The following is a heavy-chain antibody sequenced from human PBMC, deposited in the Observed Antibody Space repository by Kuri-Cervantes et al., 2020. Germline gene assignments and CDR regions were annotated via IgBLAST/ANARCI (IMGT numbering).Heavy chain of an antibody. Sequence: GESLKISCKGSGYSFTSYWIGWVRQMPGKGLEWMGIIYPGDSDTRYSPSFQGQVTISADKSISTAYLQWSSLKASDTAVYYCARSYAVDTAGSGYFDYWGQGTLVTVSS. CDR3: ARSYAVDTAGSGYFDY. D-gene: IGHD5-18*01. CDR2: IYPGDSDT. V-gene: IGHV5-51*01. CDR1: GYSFTSYW. J-gene: IGHJ4*02.